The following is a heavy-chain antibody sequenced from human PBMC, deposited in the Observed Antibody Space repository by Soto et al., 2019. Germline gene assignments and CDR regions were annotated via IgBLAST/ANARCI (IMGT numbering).Heavy chain of an antibody. Sequence: LSLTCSVSGAALNSGNYYWSWIRQVPGKGLEWIGHIYVTGAVDYNPSLGDRITISQDTSERQFSLNLRLVTAADTAVYYCARLRIATNNYKWFDPWGQGTLVTVSS. CDR2: IYVTGAV. J-gene: IGHJ5*02. CDR3: ARLRIATNNYKWFDP. CDR1: GAALNSGNYY. V-gene: IGHV4-31*03. D-gene: IGHD2-21*01.